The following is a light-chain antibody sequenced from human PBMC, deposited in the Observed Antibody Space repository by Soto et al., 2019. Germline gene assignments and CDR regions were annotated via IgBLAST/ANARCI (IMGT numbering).Light chain of an antibody. CDR3: KQLSRYPLT. J-gene: IGKJ4*01. Sequence: DIQLTQSLSVLSASVGDTVTITCRASQALSNYLAWYQQKPGKAHDLLIYSAYTLQSGVQSRFSGSGSETEFSLTIRALQPEDFATYYCKQLSRYPLTVGGGTKVDIK. V-gene: IGKV1-9*01. CDR2: SAY. CDR1: QALSNY.